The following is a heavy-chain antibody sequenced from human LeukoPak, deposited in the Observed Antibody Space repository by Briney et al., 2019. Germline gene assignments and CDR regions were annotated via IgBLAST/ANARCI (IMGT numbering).Heavy chain of an antibody. D-gene: IGHD3-9*01. J-gene: IGHJ4*02. CDR2: INHSGST. CDR1: GGSFSGYY. Sequence: SETLSLTCAVYGGSFSGYYWSWIRQPPGKGLEWIGEINHSGSTNYNPSLKSRVTISVDTSKNQFSLKLSSVTAADTAVYYCARHAYDILTGYSYFDYWGQGTLVTVSS. CDR3: ARHAYDILTGYSYFDY. V-gene: IGHV4-34*01.